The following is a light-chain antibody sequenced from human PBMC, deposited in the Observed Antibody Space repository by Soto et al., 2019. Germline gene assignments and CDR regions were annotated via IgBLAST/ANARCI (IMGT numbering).Light chain of an antibody. CDR1: SRDIGGYNY. CDR2: EVS. Sequence: QSVLTQPPSASGSPGQSVTISCTGTSRDIGGYNYVSWYQQHPGKAPKLMIYEVSKRPSGVPDRFSASKSGNTASLTVSGLQAEDEADYYWNSYAGSNNYVVFGGGTKLTVL. V-gene: IGLV2-8*01. J-gene: IGLJ2*01. CDR3: NSYAGSNNYVV.